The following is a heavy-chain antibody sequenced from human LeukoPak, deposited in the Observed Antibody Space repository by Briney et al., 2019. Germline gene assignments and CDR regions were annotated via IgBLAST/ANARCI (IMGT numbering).Heavy chain of an antibody. D-gene: IGHD3-22*01. CDR3: AKDPSMIGFYFDY. J-gene: IGHJ4*02. V-gene: IGHV3-30*18. CDR2: ISYDGSNK. Sequence: GGSLTLSCAASGFTFSYHWMTWVRQAPGKGLEWVAVISYDGSNKYYADSVKGRFTISRDNSKNTLYLQMNSLRAEDTAVYYCAKDPSMIGFYFDYWGQGTLVTVSS. CDR1: GFTFSYHW.